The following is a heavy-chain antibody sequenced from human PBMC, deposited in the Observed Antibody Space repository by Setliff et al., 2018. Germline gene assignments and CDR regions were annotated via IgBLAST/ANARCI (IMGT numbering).Heavy chain of an antibody. J-gene: IGHJ4*02. CDR2: IKEDGSEK. D-gene: IGHD3-3*01. CDR1: GFTFSNYW. Sequence: GVLRLSCAASGFTFSNYWMSWVRQAPGKGLEWVANIKEDGSEKYYVDSVKGRFTISRDNAKNSLYLQMNSLRAEDTAVYYCARRHIGVIIGYYFDYWGQGTLVTVSS. V-gene: IGHV3-7*03. CDR3: ARRHIGVIIGYYFDY.